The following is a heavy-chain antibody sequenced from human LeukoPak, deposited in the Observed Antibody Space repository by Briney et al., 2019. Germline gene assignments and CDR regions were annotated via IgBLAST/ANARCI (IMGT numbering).Heavy chain of an antibody. CDR1: GFTFSSYA. V-gene: IGHV3-23*03. D-gene: IGHD4-17*01. J-gene: IGHJ3*02. CDR3: AREENGGEYDDGFDI. Sequence: GGSLRLSCAASGFTFSSYAMGWVRQAPGKGLEWVSVIYSGGSTYYADSVKGRFTISRDNSKNTPYLQMNSLRAEDTAVYYCAREENGGEYDDGFDIWGQGTMVTVSS. CDR2: IYSGGST.